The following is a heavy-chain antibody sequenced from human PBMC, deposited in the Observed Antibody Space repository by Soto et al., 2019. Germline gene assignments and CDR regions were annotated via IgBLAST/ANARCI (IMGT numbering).Heavy chain of an antibody. D-gene: IGHD3-10*01. CDR3: ARETKQQGRITMVRGVMFDY. CDR2: ISWNSGSI. CDR1: GFTFDDYA. V-gene: IGHV3-9*01. Sequence: GGSLRLSCAASGFTFDDYAMHWVRQAPGKGLEWVSGISWNSGSIGYADSVKGRFTISRDNAKNSLYLQMNSLRAEDTALYYCARETKQQGRITMVRGVMFDYWGQGTLVTVSS. J-gene: IGHJ4*02.